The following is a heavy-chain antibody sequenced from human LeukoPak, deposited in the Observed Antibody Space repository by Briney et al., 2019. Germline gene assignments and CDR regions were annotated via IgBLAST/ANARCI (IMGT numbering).Heavy chain of an antibody. V-gene: IGHV4-34*01. J-gene: IGHJ6*04. CDR1: GGSFSGYY. D-gene: IGHD3-10*01. CDR2: INHSGST. CDR3: ARVGRITMVRGVIYSGMDV. Sequence: PSETLSLTRAVYGGSFSGYYWSWIRQPPGKGLEWIGEINHSGSTNYNPSLKSRVTISVDTSKNQLSLKLSSVTAADTAVYYCARVGRITMVRGVIYSGMDVWGKGTTVTVSS.